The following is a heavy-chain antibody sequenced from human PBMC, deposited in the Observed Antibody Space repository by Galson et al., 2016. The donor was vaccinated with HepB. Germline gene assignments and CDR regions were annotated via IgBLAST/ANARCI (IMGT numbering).Heavy chain of an antibody. Sequence: QSGAEVKKPGESLKISCRGSGYSFSSYWIGWVRQMPGKGLEWLGNIYPGDSDTRYSPSFQGQVSISADKSITTAYLQWSSLKASDTAFYYCASRGSSWSLFDSWGQGTQVTVSS. CDR3: ASRGSSWSLFDS. V-gene: IGHV5-51*01. CDR2: IYPGDSDT. D-gene: IGHD6-13*01. J-gene: IGHJ4*02. CDR1: GYSFSSYW.